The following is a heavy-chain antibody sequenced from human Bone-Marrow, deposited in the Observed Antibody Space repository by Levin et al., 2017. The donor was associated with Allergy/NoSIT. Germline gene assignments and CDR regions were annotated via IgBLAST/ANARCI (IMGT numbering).Heavy chain of an antibody. V-gene: IGHV3-23*01. CDR3: AKDWVEQFFDYLPVSPRFER. CDR2: ISGNGADT. CDR1: GFIFTDSA. D-gene: IGHD3/OR15-3a*01. J-gene: IGHJ4*02. Sequence: GGSLRLSCAASGFIFTDSAMNWVRQAPGKGLEWVSFISGNGADTYYTDSVKGRFTISRDNSKDTVYLQIRSLRVEDTAIYSCAKDWVEQFFDYLPVSPRFERWGQGTLVTVSS.